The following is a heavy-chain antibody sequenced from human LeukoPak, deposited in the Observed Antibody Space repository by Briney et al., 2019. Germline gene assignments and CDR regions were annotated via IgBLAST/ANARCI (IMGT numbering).Heavy chain of an antibody. Sequence: GGSLRLSCAASGFTFSSYGMHWVRQAPGKGLEWVAVISYDGSNKYYADSVKGRFTISRDNSKNTLYLQMNSLRAEDTAVYYCAKGSYGDYGCFDYWGQGTLVTVSS. D-gene: IGHD4-17*01. CDR2: ISYDGSNK. CDR3: AKGSYGDYGCFDY. J-gene: IGHJ4*02. V-gene: IGHV3-30*18. CDR1: GFTFSSYG.